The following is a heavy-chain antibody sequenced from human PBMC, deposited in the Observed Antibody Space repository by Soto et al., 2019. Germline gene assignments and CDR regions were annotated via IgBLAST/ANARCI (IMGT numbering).Heavy chain of an antibody. CDR2: ISAYNGNT. D-gene: IGHD3-22*01. Sequence: ASVKVSCKASGYTFTSYGISWVRQAPGQGLEWMGWISAYNGNTNYAQKLQGRVTMTTDTSTSTAYMELRSLRSDDTAVYYCARDMGDSSGYYTTYYYYGMDVWGQGTTVTVPS. J-gene: IGHJ6*02. CDR1: GYTFTSYG. V-gene: IGHV1-18*04. CDR3: ARDMGDSSGYYTTYYYYGMDV.